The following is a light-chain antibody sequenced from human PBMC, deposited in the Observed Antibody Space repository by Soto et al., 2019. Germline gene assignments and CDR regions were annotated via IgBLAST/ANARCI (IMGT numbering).Light chain of an antibody. CDR3: QKYNSYSWK. Sequence: DIQMTQSPSTLSASVVDRVTITCRASQSISSWLAWYQQKPGKAPKLLIYKASSLESGVPSRFSGSGSGTEFTLTISSLQPDDFATYYCQKYNSYSWKFGQGTKVDIK. J-gene: IGKJ1*01. V-gene: IGKV1-5*03. CDR2: KAS. CDR1: QSISSW.